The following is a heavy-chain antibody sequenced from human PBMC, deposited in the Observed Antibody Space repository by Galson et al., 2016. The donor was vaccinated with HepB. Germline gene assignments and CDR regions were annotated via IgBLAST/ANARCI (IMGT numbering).Heavy chain of an antibody. CDR2: ISGRGDTT. CDR1: GFTFSTYA. J-gene: IGHJ6*02. D-gene: IGHD6-19*01. CDR3: AKHGPSAWYIYDYYYYGMDV. Sequence: SLRLSCAVSGFTFSTYAMSWVRQAPGKGLEWVSAISGRGDTTHYADSVKGRFTISRDNSKNTLYLQMNTLRAEDTAVDYCAKHGPSAWYIYDYYYYGMDVWGQGTTVTVSS. V-gene: IGHV3-23*01.